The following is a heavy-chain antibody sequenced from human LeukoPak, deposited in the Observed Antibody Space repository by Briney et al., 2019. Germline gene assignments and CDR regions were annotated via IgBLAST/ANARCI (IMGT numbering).Heavy chain of an antibody. V-gene: IGHV3-20*01. Sequence: GGSLRLSCAASGFTFDDYGRSWVRQAPGKGLEGVSGINWNGGSTGYADSVKGRFTISRDNAKNSLYLQMNSLRAEATALYHCAREGKDGQLLSIPFDYWGQGTLVTVSS. J-gene: IGHJ4*02. CDR2: INWNGGST. D-gene: IGHD2-2*01. CDR3: AREGKDGQLLSIPFDY. CDR1: GFTFDDYG.